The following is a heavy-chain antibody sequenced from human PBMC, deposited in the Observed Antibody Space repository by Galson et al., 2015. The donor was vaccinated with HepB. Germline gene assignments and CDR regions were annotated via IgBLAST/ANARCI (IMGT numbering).Heavy chain of an antibody. CDR3: ARGHYYDSSGYYPNWFDP. D-gene: IGHD3-22*01. Sequence: SLRLSCAASGFTFSSYWMSWVRQAPGKGLEWVANIKQDGSEKYYVDSVKGRSTISRDNAKNSLYLQMNSLRAEDTAVYYCARGHYYDSSGYYPNWFDPWGQGTLVTVSS. CDR1: GFTFSSYW. CDR2: IKQDGSEK. J-gene: IGHJ5*02. V-gene: IGHV3-7*03.